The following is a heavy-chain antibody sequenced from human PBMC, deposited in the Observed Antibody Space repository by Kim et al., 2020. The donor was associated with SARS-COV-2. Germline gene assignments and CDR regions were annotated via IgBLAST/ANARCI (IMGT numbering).Heavy chain of an antibody. V-gene: IGHV4-59*01. CDR1: GGSISSYY. Sequence: SETLSLTCTVSGGSISSYYWSWIRQPPGKGLEWIGYIYYSGSTNYNPSLKSRVTISVDTSKNQFSLKLSSVTAADTAVYYCARYSSSWYLNAFDIWGQGTMVTVSS. D-gene: IGHD6-13*01. J-gene: IGHJ3*02. CDR3: ARYSSSWYLNAFDI. CDR2: IYYSGST.